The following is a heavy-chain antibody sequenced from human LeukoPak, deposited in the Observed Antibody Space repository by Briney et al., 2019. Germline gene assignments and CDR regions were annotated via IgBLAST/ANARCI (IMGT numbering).Heavy chain of an antibody. D-gene: IGHD3-10*01. V-gene: IGHV1-18*01. CDR3: ARGLGLLWFGELSQYYFDY. CDR1: GGTFSSYA. Sequence: GSVKVSCKASGGTFSSYAISWVRQAPGQGLEWMGWISAYNGNTNYAQKLQGRVTMTTDTSTSTAYMELRSLRSDDTAVYYCARGLGLLWFGELSQYYFDYWGQGTLVTVSS. J-gene: IGHJ4*02. CDR2: ISAYNGNT.